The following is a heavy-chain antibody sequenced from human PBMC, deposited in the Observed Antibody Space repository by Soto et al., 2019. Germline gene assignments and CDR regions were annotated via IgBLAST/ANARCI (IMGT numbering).Heavy chain of an antibody. V-gene: IGHV3-33*01. Sequence: PGGSLRLSCAASGFTFSSYGMHWVRQAPGKGLEWVAVIWYDGSNKYYADSVKGRFTISRDNSKNTLYLQMNSLRAEDTAVYYCARESPVVVAATKPGDAFDIWGQGTMVTVSS. J-gene: IGHJ3*02. CDR3: ARESPVVVAATKPGDAFDI. D-gene: IGHD2-15*01. CDR2: IWYDGSNK. CDR1: GFTFSSYG.